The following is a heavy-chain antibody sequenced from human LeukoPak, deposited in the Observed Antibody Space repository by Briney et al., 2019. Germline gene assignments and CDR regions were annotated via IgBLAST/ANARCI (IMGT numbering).Heavy chain of an antibody. V-gene: IGHV4-39*07. Sequence: SETLSLTCTVSGGSISSSSYYWGWIRQPPGKGLEWIGEINHSGSTNYNPSLKSRVTISVDTSKNQFSLKLSSVTAADTAVYYCARSARRHYYYYMDVWGKGTTVTVSS. CDR1: GGSISSSSYY. CDR3: ARSARRHYYYYMDV. J-gene: IGHJ6*03. CDR2: INHSGST.